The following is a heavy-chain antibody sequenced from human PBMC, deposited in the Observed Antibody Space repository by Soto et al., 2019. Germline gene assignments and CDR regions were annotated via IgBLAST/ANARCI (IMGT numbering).Heavy chain of an antibody. CDR2: IIPIFGTA. D-gene: IGHD1-1*01. CDR1: GGTFSSYA. Sequence: SVKVSCKASGGTFSSYAISWVRQAPGQGLEWMGGIIPIFGTANYAQKFQGRVTITADESTSTAYMELSSLRSEDTAVYYCARAGPYKNGKPSIGNFQHWGQGTLVTVYS. CDR3: ARAGPYKNGKPSIGNFQH. V-gene: IGHV1-69*13. J-gene: IGHJ1*01.